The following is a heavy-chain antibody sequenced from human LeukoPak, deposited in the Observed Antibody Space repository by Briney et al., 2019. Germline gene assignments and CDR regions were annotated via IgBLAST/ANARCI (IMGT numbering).Heavy chain of an antibody. Sequence: PSGTLSLTCAVSGGSISSSNWWSWVRQPPGKGLEWIGYIYYSGSTNYNPSLKSRVTISVDTSKNQFSLKLSSVTAADTAVYYCASLRFWAFDYWGQGTLVTVSS. CDR1: GGSISSSNW. CDR2: IYYSGST. V-gene: IGHV4-4*02. CDR3: ASLRFWAFDY. J-gene: IGHJ4*02. D-gene: IGHD3-3*01.